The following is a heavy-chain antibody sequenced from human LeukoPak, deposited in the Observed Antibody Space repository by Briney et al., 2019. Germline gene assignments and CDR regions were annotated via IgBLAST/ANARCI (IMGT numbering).Heavy chain of an antibody. CDR2: INPSGGST. V-gene: IGHV1-46*01. J-gene: IGHJ5*02. CDR3: ARTCSSTSCYVLIT. CDR1: GYTFTSYY. Sequence: GASVKVSCKASGYTFTSYYMHWVRQAPGQGLEWMGIINPSGGSTSYAQKFQGRVTMTRDTSISTAYMELSRLRSDDTAVYYCARTCSSTSCYVLITWGQGTLVTVSS. D-gene: IGHD2-2*01.